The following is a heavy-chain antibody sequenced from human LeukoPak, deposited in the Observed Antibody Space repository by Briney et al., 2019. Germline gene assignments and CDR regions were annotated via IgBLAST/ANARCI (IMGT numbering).Heavy chain of an antibody. CDR1: GFTSSHYA. V-gene: IGHV3-23*01. Sequence: GGSLRLSCAASGFTSSHYAMFWVRQAPGKGLEWVSAISGSGGSTYYADSVKGRFTISRDNSKNTLYLQMNSLRAEDTAVYYCAKSVVVEAARASPLEYNFDYWGQGTLVTVSS. J-gene: IGHJ4*02. D-gene: IGHD2-15*01. CDR3: AKSVVVEAARASPLEYNFDY. CDR2: ISGSGGST.